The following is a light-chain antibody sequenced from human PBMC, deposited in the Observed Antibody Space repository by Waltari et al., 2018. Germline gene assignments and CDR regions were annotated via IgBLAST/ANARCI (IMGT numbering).Light chain of an antibody. V-gene: IGLV1-40*01. Sequence: QSVLTQPPSVSGAPGHSVTISCTGSRSNIGAGYDVHWYQQLPGPAPKLLIYAFRNRPSGVPDRFYGSKSGTSASLAINGLQAEDEAVYYCQSYDSSLSAVFGGGTKVTVL. J-gene: IGLJ3*02. CDR2: AFR. CDR1: RSNIGAGYD. CDR3: QSYDSSLSAV.